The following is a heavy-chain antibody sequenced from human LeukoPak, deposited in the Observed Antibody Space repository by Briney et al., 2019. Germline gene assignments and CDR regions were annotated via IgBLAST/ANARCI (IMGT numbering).Heavy chain of an antibody. V-gene: IGHV3-21*01. D-gene: IGHD3-22*01. CDR3: ARSTHYYDSTYTLAFDI. Sequence: GGPLRLSCAASGFTFSSYSMNWVRQAPGKGLEWVSSISSSSSYIYYADSVKGRFTISRDNAKNSLYLQMNSLRAEDTAVYYCARSTHYYDSTYTLAFDIWGQGTMVTVSS. CDR2: ISSSSSYI. J-gene: IGHJ3*02. CDR1: GFTFSSYS.